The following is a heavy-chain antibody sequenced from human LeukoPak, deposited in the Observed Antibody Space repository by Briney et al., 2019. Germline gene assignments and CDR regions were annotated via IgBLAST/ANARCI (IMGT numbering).Heavy chain of an antibody. J-gene: IGHJ4*02. Sequence: GGSLRLSCDASGFRFSSHALHWVRQAPGKGLEWVAVISYDGSNKYYADSVKGRFTISRDNSKNTLYLQMYSLRAEDTAVYYCAKDVWAGHYYGSGSYLDYWGQGTLVTDSS. V-gene: IGHV3-30*04. CDR2: ISYDGSNK. CDR3: AKDVWAGHYYGSGSYLDY. D-gene: IGHD3-10*01. CDR1: GFRFSSHA.